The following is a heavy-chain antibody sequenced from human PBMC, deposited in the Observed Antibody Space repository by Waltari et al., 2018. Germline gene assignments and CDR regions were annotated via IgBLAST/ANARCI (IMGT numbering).Heavy chain of an antibody. CDR2: IYYTGKT. J-gene: IGHJ6*04. D-gene: IGHD3-22*01. CDR3: ARHLTYHYDSSGYYPFDV. CDR1: GDSISSSY. Sequence: QVQLQESGPGLVKPSETLSLICIVSGDSISSSYWSWIRQAPGKGLEWIGKIYYTGKTNYNPSLKSRLTISVDTSKNQFSLKLRSVTAADTAVYYCARHLTYHYDSSGYYPFDVWGEETTVTISS. V-gene: IGHV4-59*08.